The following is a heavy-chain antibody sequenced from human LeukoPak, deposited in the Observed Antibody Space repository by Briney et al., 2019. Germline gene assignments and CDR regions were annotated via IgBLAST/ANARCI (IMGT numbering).Heavy chain of an antibody. V-gene: IGHV4-39*07. Sequence: SETLSLTCTVSGGSISSSSYYWGWIRQPPGKGLEWIGSIYYSGSTYYNPSLKSRVTISVDTSKNQFSLKLSSVTAADTAVYYCAGGVGMDVWGQGTTVTVSS. CDR1: GGSISSSSYY. J-gene: IGHJ6*02. CDR3: AGGVGMDV. CDR2: IYYSGST. D-gene: IGHD3-16*01.